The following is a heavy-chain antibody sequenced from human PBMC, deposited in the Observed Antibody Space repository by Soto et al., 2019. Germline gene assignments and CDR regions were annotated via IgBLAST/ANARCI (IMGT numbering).Heavy chain of an antibody. CDR1: GGTFSSYA. Sequence: SVRVSCKASGGTFSSYAISWVRQAPGQGLEWMGGIIPIFGTANYAQKFQGRVTITADESTSTAYMELSSLRSEDTAVYYCAGVAATVIYYYYGMDVWGQGTTVTVSS. CDR2: IIPIFGTA. V-gene: IGHV1-69*13. CDR3: AGVAATVIYYYYGMDV. D-gene: IGHD2-15*01. J-gene: IGHJ6*02.